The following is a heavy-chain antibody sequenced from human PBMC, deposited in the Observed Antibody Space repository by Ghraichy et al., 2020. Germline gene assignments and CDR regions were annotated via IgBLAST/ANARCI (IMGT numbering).Heavy chain of an antibody. D-gene: IGHD3-3*01. CDR1: GYTFTSYA. CDR3: ASAYDFWSGPPGGMDV. V-gene: IGHV1-3*01. CDR2: INAGNGNT. Sequence: ASVKVSCKASGYTFTSYAMHWVRQAPGQRLEWMGWINAGNGNTKYSQKFQGRVTITRDTSASTAYMELSSLRSEDTAVYYCASAYDFWSGPPGGMDVWGQGTTVTVSS. J-gene: IGHJ6*02.